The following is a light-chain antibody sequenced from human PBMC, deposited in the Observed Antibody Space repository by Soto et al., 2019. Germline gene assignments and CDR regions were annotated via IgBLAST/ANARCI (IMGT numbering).Light chain of an antibody. V-gene: IGKV4-1*01. CDR1: QSILFSSNNKNY. J-gene: IGKJ4*01. Sequence: DIVMTQSPDSLAVSLGERATINCKSSQSILFSSNNKNYLTWYQQKPGQPPKPLIYWASTRESGVPDRFSGSGSGTDFTLTIRSLQAEDVAVYYCQQYYRTPVTFGGGTKVEIK. CDR3: QQYYRTPVT. CDR2: WAS.